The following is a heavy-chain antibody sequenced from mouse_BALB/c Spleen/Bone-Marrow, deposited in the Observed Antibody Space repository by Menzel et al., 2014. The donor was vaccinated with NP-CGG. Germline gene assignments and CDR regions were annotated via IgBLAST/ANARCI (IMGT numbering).Heavy chain of an antibody. CDR2: ITTKDGST. CDR3: AGDGWRCYSAFQS. D-gene: IGHD2-12*01. V-gene: IGHV5-6-2*01. J-gene: IGHJ4*01. CDR1: GDTITHYD. Sequence: SCAASGDTITHYDMGWVRQAPGKGLEWVSSITTKDGSTYYADSVKGRFTISRDNSKNTLYLQMNSLRAEDTAVYYCAGDGWRCYSAFQSWGQGTLVTVS.